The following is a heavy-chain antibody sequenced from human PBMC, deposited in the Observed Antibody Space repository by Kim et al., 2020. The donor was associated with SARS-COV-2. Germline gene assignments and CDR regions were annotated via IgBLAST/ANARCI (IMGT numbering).Heavy chain of an antibody. CDR3: AKAAGKYPEDNWFGP. D-gene: IGHD2-2*01. CDR2: VSGSGSAT. J-gene: IGHJ5*02. CDR1: GFTFSSFA. Sequence: GGSLRLSCATSGFTFSSFAISWVRQAPGKGLEWVSSVSGSGSATYYADSVKGRFTISRDNSKNTLYLEINSLRAEDTAVYYCAKAAGKYPEDNWFGPWGQGTLVTVSS. V-gene: IGHV3-23*01.